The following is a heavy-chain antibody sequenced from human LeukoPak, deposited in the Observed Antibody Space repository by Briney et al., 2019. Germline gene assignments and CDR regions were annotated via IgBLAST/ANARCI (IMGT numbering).Heavy chain of an antibody. J-gene: IGHJ4*02. Sequence: ASVKVSRKASGYTFTSYGISWVRQAPGQGLEWMGWISAYNGNTNYAQKLQGRVTMTTDTSTSTAYMELRSLRSDDTAVYYCASVYCSSTSCYRGGLDYWGQGTLVTVSS. CDR2: ISAYNGNT. V-gene: IGHV1-18*01. CDR1: GYTFTSYG. D-gene: IGHD2-2*01. CDR3: ASVYCSSTSCYRGGLDY.